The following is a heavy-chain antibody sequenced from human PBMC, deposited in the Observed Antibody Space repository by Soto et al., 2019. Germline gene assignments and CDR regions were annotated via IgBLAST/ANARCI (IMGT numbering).Heavy chain of an antibody. CDR2: IYWDDHT. CDR3: AHQPTSFYYYHYGVDV. CDR1: GFSLNTSAVV. Sequence: QITLKESGPTLVKPTQTLTLTCTFAGFSLNTSAVVVGWIRQPPGTPLELLALIYWDDHTRYSPSLKSRLTITTDASKNLGGLTMTNMVPVATATSYCAHQPTSFYYYHYGVDVWGEGTSVIDSA. D-gene: IGHD3-16*02. J-gene: IGHJ6*04. V-gene: IGHV2-5*02.